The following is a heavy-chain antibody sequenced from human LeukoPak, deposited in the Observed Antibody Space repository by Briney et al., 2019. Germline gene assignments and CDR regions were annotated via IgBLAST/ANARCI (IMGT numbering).Heavy chain of an antibody. D-gene: IGHD3-10*01. Sequence: GGSLRLSCAASGFTMSNYGVSWVRQAPGKGLEWVSGIRSAVDTTHYADSVKGRFTISRDNSRNTVFLQMNRLRPEDTAVYYCVKEAYYGWGSSPTFYFDYWGQGTRVTVSS. J-gene: IGHJ4*02. CDR2: IRSAVDTT. CDR3: VKEAYYGWGSSPTFYFDY. V-gene: IGHV3-23*01. CDR1: GFTMSNYG.